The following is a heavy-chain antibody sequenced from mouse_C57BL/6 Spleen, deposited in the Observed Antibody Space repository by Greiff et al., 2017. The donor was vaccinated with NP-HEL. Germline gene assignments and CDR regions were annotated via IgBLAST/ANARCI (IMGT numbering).Heavy chain of an antibody. D-gene: IGHD1-1*01. CDR1: GFTFSDYG. CDR3: ARDTTVVAPDAMDY. CDR2: ISSGSSTI. J-gene: IGHJ4*01. V-gene: IGHV5-17*01. Sequence: EVKLMESGGGLVKPGGSLKLSCAASGFTFSDYGMHWVRQAPEKGLEWVAYISSGSSTIYYADTVKGRFTISRDNAKNTLFLQMTSLRSEDTAMYYSARDTTVVAPDAMDYWGQGTSVTVSS.